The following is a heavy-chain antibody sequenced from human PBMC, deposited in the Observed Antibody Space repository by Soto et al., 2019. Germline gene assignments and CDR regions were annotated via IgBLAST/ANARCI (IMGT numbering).Heavy chain of an antibody. V-gene: IGHV1-18*04. CDR1: GYPFTSSG. Sequence: QVCLVQSGGEGKEPGASVKVSCQASGYPFTSSGFCWVRPAPGQGLGWMGWISSYNGNTLYAQKFKGRVTMTTDTSTSTAYMELGSLRSDDTAVYYCATDPYFGSAPGCSALDAWGQGTTVTVSS. CDR3: ATDPYFGSAPGCSALDA. CDR2: ISSYNGNT. D-gene: IGHD3-9*01. J-gene: IGHJ6*02.